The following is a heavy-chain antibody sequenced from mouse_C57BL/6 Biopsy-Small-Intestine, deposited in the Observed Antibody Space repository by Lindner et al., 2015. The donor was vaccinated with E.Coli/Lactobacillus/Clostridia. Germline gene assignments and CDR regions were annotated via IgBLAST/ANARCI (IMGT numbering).Heavy chain of an antibody. Sequence: VQLQESGGGLVQPKGSLKLSCAASGFTFNTYGMHWVRQAPGKGLEWVARIRSKSSNYATYYADSVKDRFTISRDDSQSMFYLQMNNLKTEDTAMYYCVRDVTTVVTTDWCFDVWGTGTTVTVSS. V-gene: IGHV10-3*01. CDR3: VRDVTTVVTTDWCFDV. J-gene: IGHJ1*03. CDR1: GFTFNTYG. D-gene: IGHD1-1*01. CDR2: IRSKSSNYAT.